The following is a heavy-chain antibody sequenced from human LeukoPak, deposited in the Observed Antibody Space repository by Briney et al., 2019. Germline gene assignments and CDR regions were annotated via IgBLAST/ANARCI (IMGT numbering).Heavy chain of an antibody. V-gene: IGHV1-18*01. CDR1: GYTFTSYG. J-gene: IGHJ5*01. D-gene: IGHD3-9*01. Sequence: ASVKVSCKASGYTFTSYGISWVRQAPGQGLEWMGWISAYNGNTNYAQKLQGRVTMTTDTSTSTAYMELRSLRSDDTAVYYCANTVLRYFDWLENWFDSWGQGTLVTVSS. CDR3: ANTVLRYFDWLENWFDS. CDR2: ISAYNGNT.